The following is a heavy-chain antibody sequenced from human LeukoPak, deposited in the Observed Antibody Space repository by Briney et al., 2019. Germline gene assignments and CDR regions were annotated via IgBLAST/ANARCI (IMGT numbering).Heavy chain of an antibody. V-gene: IGHV4-39*07. CDR2: IYHSGST. Sequence: PSETLSLTCTVSGGSISSSSYYWGWIRQPPGKGLEWIGSIYHSGSTYYNPSLKSRVTISVDTSKNQFSLKLSSVTAADTAVYYCARDYGQMPTELRPQRFGYWGQGTLVTVSS. CDR3: ARDYGQMPTELRPQRFGY. J-gene: IGHJ4*02. D-gene: IGHD1-7*01. CDR1: GGSISSSSYY.